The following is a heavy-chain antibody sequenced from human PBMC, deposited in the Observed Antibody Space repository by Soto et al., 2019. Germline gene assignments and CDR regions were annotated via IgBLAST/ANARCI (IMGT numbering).Heavy chain of an antibody. J-gene: IGHJ5*02. Sequence: ASVKVSCKASGGTFSSYTISWVRQAPGQGLEWMGRIIPILGIANYAQKFQGRVTITADKSTSTAYMELSSLRSEDTAVYYCARDRRSPGGLLSPVYTWFDPGGQGPLVTVSS. CDR3: ARDRRSPGGLLSPVYTWFDP. CDR1: GGTFSSYT. D-gene: IGHD1-26*01. V-gene: IGHV1-69*04. CDR2: IIPILGIA.